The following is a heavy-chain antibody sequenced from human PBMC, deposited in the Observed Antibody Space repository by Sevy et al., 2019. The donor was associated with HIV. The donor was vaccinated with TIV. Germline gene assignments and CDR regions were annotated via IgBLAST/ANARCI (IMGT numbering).Heavy chain of an antibody. Sequence: GRSLRLSCAASGFTFSSYWMHWVRQAPGKGLVWVSRINSDGSSTSYADSVKGRFTISRDNAKNTLYLQMNSLRAEDTAVYYCASSVVTPRAFDIWGQGTMVTVSS. CDR1: GFTFSSYW. D-gene: IGHD2-15*01. V-gene: IGHV3-74*01. CDR2: INSDGSST. J-gene: IGHJ3*02. CDR3: ASSVVTPRAFDI.